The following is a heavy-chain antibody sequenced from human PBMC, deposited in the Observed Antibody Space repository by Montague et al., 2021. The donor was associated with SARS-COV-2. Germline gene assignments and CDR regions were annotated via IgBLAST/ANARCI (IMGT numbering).Heavy chain of an antibody. D-gene: IGHD4-11*01. CDR2: ICHRVST. CDR1: VYSISMGYC. CDR3: AVNSNYYYYYGMDV. J-gene: IGHJ6*02. V-gene: IGHV4-38-2*01. Sequence: SETLSLTCAVSVYSISMGYCWGWIRQPPGHGLGCFVSICHRVSTYYNPPLKSRVTISVDTSKNQFSLNLSSVTAADTAVYYCAVNSNYYYYYGMDVWGQGTTVTVS.